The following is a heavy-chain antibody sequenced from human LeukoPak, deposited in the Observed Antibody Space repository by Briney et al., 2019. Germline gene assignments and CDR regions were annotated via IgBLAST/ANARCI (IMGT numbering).Heavy chain of an antibody. Sequence: SETLSLTCTVSGGSISSYYWSWIRQPPGKGLEWIGYIYYSGSTNYNPSLKSRVTISVDTSKNQFSLKLSSVTAADTAVYYCARDHPSGSFWGYFDYWGQGTLVTVSS. D-gene: IGHD1-26*01. J-gene: IGHJ4*02. CDR2: IYYSGST. CDR3: ARDHPSGSFWGYFDY. V-gene: IGHV4-59*12. CDR1: GGSISSYY.